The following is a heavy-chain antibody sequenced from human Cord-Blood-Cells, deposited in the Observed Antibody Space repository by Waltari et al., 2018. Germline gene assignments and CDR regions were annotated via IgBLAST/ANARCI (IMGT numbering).Heavy chain of an antibody. Sequence: QVQLVPCGAALTKPGASVKVSCKASGYTFTGSNMHWVRQAPGQGLEWTGWINPNSGGTNYAQKFQGRVTMTRDTSISTAYMELSRLRSDDTAVYYCAREAGGYDYWGQGTLVTVSS. CDR3: AREAGGYDY. J-gene: IGHJ4*02. CDR2: INPNSGGT. CDR1: GYTFTGSN. V-gene: IGHV1-2*02. D-gene: IGHD5-12*01.